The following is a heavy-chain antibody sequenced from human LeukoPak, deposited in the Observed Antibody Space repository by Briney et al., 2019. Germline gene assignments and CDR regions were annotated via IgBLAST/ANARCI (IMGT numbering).Heavy chain of an antibody. D-gene: IGHD3-3*01. Sequence: SETLSLTCTVSGGSISSYYWSWIRQPAGKGLEWIGRIYTSGSTNYNPSLKSRVTMSVDTSKNQSSLKLSSVTAADTAVYYCARDLPIRFLEWLSYFDYWGQGTLVTVSS. CDR1: GGSISSYY. J-gene: IGHJ4*02. CDR2: IYTSGST. CDR3: ARDLPIRFLEWLSYFDY. V-gene: IGHV4-4*07.